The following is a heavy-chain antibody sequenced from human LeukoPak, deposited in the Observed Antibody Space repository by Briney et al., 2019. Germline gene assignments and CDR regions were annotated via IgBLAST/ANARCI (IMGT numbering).Heavy chain of an antibody. CDR1: GFTFSDYY. D-gene: IGHD3-10*02. V-gene: IGHV3-11*04. J-gene: IGHJ6*04. CDR2: ISNSNGYI. CDR3: AELGITMIGGV. Sequence: GGSLRLSCAASGFTFSDYYMSWIRQATGKGLEWVSYISNSNGYIYYGDSVRGRFTISRDNAKNSLYLQMNSLRAEDTAVYYCAELGITMIGGVWGKGTTVTISS.